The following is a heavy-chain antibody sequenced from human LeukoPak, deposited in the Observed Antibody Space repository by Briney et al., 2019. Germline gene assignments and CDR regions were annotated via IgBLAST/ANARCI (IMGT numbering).Heavy chain of an antibody. CDR3: ARQWLVSPLFDY. CDR2: INHSGST. V-gene: IGHV4-34*01. D-gene: IGHD6-19*01. Sequence: SETLSLTCAVSGGSISGYYWSWIRQPPGKGLEWIGEINHSGSTNYNPSLRSRVTVSVHTSKNQLSLKLSSVTAADTAVYYCARQWLVSPLFDYWGQGTLVTVSS. J-gene: IGHJ4*02. CDR1: GGSISGYY.